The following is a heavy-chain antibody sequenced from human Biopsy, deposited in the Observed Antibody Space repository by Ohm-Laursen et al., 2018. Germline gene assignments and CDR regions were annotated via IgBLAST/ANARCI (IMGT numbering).Heavy chain of an antibody. J-gene: IGHJ4*02. CDR3: ARVFCTSTTCYGLLDN. Sequence: GSSVKVSCKVSGYTFTSFAISWVRQAPGQGLEWMGWISPYNDKTSYPPKLQVRVTMTADTSTNSAHMELRNLRSDDTAVYYCARVFCTSTTCYGLLDNWGQGTVVTVSS. CDR2: ISPYNDKT. V-gene: IGHV1-18*01. CDR1: GYTFTSFA. D-gene: IGHD2/OR15-2a*01.